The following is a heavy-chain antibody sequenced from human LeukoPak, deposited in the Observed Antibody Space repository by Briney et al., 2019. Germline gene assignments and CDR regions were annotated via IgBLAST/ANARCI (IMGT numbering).Heavy chain of an antibody. CDR1: GFTFSSYA. CDR3: ARDRWFSVRGAHNDY. D-gene: IGHD3-10*01. V-gene: IGHV3-48*04. CDR2: ITSSSSTI. Sequence: GGSLRLSCAASGFTFSSYAMNWVRQAPGKGLEWVSYITSSSSTIYYADSVKGRFTISRDNAKNSLYLQMNSLRAEDTAVYYCARDRWFSVRGAHNDYWGQGTLVTVSS. J-gene: IGHJ4*02.